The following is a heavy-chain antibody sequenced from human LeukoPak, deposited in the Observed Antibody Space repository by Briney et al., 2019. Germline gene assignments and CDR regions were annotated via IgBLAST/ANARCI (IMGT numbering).Heavy chain of an antibody. CDR2: MHYSGST. J-gene: IGHJ4*02. CDR3: ARGSYSYGNAFDY. Sequence: SETLSLACTVSGGSISTSRYYWGWIRQPPGKGLEWIGSMHYSGSTYYNPSLKSRVTMSVDTSKNQFSLNLNSVTAADTAVYFCARGSYSYGNAFDYWGQGTLVTVSS. CDR1: GGSISTSRYY. D-gene: IGHD5-18*01. V-gene: IGHV4-39*07.